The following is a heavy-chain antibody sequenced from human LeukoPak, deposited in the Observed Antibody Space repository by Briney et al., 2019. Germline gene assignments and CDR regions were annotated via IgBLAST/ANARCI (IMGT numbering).Heavy chain of an antibody. D-gene: IGHD3-22*01. V-gene: IGHV1-69*10. J-gene: IGHJ4*02. CDR1: GGTFTSYA. CDR3: ASASSHYYDSSGAPGGY. Sequence: SSVKVSCKPSGGTFTSYAIRWVRQAPGQGLEWMGRIIPIFGIANNPQNFQGRVTITADKSTSTAYMELSSMRSEDTAVYYCASASSHYYDSSGAPGGYWGQGTLVTVSS. CDR2: IIPIFGIA.